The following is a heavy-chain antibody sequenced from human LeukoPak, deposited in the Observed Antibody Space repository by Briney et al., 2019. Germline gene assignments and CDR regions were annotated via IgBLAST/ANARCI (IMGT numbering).Heavy chain of an antibody. CDR1: GYSFTSYW. Sequence: GESLKISCMGSGYSFTSYWIGWVRQMPGKGLEWMGIIYPGDSDTRYSPSFQGQVTISADKSISTAYLQWSSLKASDTAMYYCAKLAYCGGDCYWPPDYWGQGTLVTVSS. J-gene: IGHJ4*02. CDR3: AKLAYCGGDCYWPPDY. D-gene: IGHD2-21*02. CDR2: IYPGDSDT. V-gene: IGHV5-51*01.